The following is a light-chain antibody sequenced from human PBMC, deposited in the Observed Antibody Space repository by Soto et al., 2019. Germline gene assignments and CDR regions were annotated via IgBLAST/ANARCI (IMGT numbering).Light chain of an antibody. Sequence: EIVMTQSPATLSVSPGDRATLSCRASQSVNSNLAWYQHKPGQAPRLLIYGASTTAAGIPARFSGSGSGTEFTLTISSLQSEDFALYYCQHYNNWPWTFGRGTKVEIK. J-gene: IGKJ1*01. CDR3: QHYNNWPWT. V-gene: IGKV3-15*01. CDR2: GAS. CDR1: QSVNSN.